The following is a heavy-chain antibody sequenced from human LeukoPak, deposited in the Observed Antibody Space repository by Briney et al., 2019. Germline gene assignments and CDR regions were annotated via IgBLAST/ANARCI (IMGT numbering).Heavy chain of an antibody. CDR3: AKDRSAAAALYYYYGMDV. Sequence: GGSLRLSCAASGFTFSSYGMHWVRQAPGKGLEWGAVISYDGSNKYYADSVKGRFTISRDNSKNTLYLQMNSLRAEDTAVYYCAKDRSAAAALYYYYGMDVWGQGTTVTVSS. CDR2: ISYDGSNK. V-gene: IGHV3-30*18. J-gene: IGHJ6*02. D-gene: IGHD6-13*01. CDR1: GFTFSSYG.